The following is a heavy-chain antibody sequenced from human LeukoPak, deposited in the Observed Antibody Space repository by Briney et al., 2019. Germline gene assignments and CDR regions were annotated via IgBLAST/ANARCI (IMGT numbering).Heavy chain of an antibody. CDR1: GFTFSSYA. CDR3: ATSPASPIAPPDF. J-gene: IGHJ4*02. CDR2: ISGSGGST. D-gene: IGHD6-13*01. Sequence: PGGSLRLSCAASGFTFSSYAMSWVRQAPGKGLEWVSAISGSGGSTYYADSVKGRFTISRDNSKYTVSLQMNSLRAEDTAVYYCATSPASPIAPPDFWGQGTLVTVSS. V-gene: IGHV3-23*01.